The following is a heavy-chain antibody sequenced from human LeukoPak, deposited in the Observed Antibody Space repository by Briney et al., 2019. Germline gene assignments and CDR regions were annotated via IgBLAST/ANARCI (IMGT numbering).Heavy chain of an antibody. D-gene: IGHD3-16*01. Sequence: GGSLRLSCAASGFTFSSYIMNRVRQAPGKGLEWVSSISSSSSYIYYADSVKGRFTISRDNAKNSLYLQMNSLRAEDTAVYYSAREVYDYVWGSFDYWGQGTLVPVSS. CDR1: GFTFSSYI. J-gene: IGHJ4*02. V-gene: IGHV3-21*01. CDR3: AREVYDYVWGSFDY. CDR2: ISSSSSYI.